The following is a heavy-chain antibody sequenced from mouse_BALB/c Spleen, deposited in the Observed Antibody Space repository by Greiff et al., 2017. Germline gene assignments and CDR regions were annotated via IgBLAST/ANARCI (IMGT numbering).Heavy chain of an antibody. CDR2: ISDGGSYT. D-gene: IGHD2-4*01. V-gene: IGHV5-4*02. Sequence: EVQLVESGGGLVKPGGSLKLSCAASGFTFSDYYMYWVRQTPEKRLEWVATISDGGSYTYYPDSVKGRFTISRDNAKNNLYLQMSSLKSEDTAMYYCARDDYDGGFAYWGQGTLVTVSA. CDR1: GFTFSDYY. J-gene: IGHJ3*01. CDR3: ARDDYDGGFAY.